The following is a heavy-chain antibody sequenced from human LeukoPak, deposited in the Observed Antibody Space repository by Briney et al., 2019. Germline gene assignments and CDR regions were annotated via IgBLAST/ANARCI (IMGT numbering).Heavy chain of an antibody. CDR3: VKGRISEDGLDF. Sequence: GGSLRLSCAASGFAFSTYAMGWVRQAPGKGLEWVSSISDDSTYIFYGDSVKGRCTISRDNSKNTLYLQMNSLRAEDTAVYYCVKGRISEDGLDFWGQGTLVTVSS. CDR2: ISDDSTYI. D-gene: IGHD6-13*01. J-gene: IGHJ4*02. CDR1: GFAFSTYA. V-gene: IGHV3-23*01.